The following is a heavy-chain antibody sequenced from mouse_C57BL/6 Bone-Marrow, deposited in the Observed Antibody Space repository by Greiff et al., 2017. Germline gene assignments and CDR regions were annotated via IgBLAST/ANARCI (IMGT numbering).Heavy chain of an antibody. Sequence: QVQLKESGAELVRPGTSVKVSCKASGYAFTNYLIEWVKQRPGQGLEWIGVINPGSGGTNYNEKFKGKATLTADKSSSTAYMQLSSLTSEDSAVYFGARSGYYYGSSLFAYWGQGTLVTVSA. CDR2: INPGSGGT. D-gene: IGHD1-1*01. CDR3: ARSGYYYGSSLFAY. CDR1: GYAFTNYL. J-gene: IGHJ3*01. V-gene: IGHV1-54*01.